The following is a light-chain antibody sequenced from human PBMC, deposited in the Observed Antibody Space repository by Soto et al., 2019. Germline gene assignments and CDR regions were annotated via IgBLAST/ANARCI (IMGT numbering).Light chain of an antibody. CDR1: SSDVGGYNY. V-gene: IGLV2-14*01. Sequence: QSALTQPASLSGSPGQSITISCTGTSSDVGGYNYVSWFQQHPGKVPRLIIFEVSNRPSGVSNRFSGSKSGNTASLTISGLQAEDEADYYCTSYTGSSTLVFGGGTKVTVL. CDR2: EVS. CDR3: TSYTGSSTLV. J-gene: IGLJ2*01.